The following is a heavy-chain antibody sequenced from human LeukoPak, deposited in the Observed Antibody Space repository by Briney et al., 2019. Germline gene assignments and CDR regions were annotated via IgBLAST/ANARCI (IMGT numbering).Heavy chain of an antibody. CDR2: LYYIYYSGNT. V-gene: IGHV4-39*03. Sequence: SETLSLTCTVSGGSISSSSYYWGWIRQPPGKGLEWIGSLYYIYYSGNTNYNPSLKSRGTISVDTSKNQFSLKLSSVTAADTAVYYCGGSYRWDYFDYWGQGTLVTVSS. CDR3: GGSYRWDYFDY. J-gene: IGHJ4*02. D-gene: IGHD3-16*02. CDR1: GGSISSSSYY.